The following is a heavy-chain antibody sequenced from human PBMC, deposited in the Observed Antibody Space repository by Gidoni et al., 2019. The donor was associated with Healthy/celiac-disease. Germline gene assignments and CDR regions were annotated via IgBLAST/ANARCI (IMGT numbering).Heavy chain of an antibody. V-gene: IGHV3-33*01. CDR3: AREEYNWNYFDY. D-gene: IGHD1-20*01. Sequence: QVQLVESGGGVVQPGRSRRLACAAAGLPFSSYGMHWVRQAPGKGLEWVAVIWYDGSNKYYADSVKGRFTISRDNSKNTLYLQMNSLRAEDTAVYYCAREEYNWNYFDYWGQGTLVTVSS. CDR2: IWYDGSNK. CDR1: GLPFSSYG. J-gene: IGHJ4*02.